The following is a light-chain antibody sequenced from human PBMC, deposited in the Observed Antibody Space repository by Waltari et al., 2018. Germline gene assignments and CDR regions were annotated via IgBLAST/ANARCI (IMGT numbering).Light chain of an antibody. J-gene: IGKJ4*01. CDR1: QSVLYSSNNKNY. Sequence: DIVMTQSPYYLAVSLCDRATIHCHSIQSVLYSSNNKNYLAWYQQKPGQPPKQLIYCASTREAGVPDRFSGSGSGTDFTLTISSLQAEDVAVYYCQQYYSTPLTFGGGTKVEIK. CDR3: QQYYSTPLT. CDR2: CAS. V-gene: IGKV4-1*01.